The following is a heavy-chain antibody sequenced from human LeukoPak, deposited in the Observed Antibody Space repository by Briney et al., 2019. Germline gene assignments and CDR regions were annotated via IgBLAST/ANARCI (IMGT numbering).Heavy chain of an antibody. V-gene: IGHV4-59*08. Sequence: SETLSLTCAVYGGSFSGYYWSWIRQPPGKGLEWIGYIYYSGGANYNPSLKSRVTISVDTSKSQFSLKLSSVTAADTAVYYCARQICSSTSCYTFDIWGQGTMVTVSS. CDR3: ARQICSSTSCYTFDI. CDR1: GGSFSGYY. J-gene: IGHJ3*02. CDR2: IYYSGGA. D-gene: IGHD2-2*02.